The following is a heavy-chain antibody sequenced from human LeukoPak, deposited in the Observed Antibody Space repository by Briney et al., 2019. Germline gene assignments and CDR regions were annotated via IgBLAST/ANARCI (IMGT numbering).Heavy chain of an antibody. CDR2: ISDSGGAT. D-gene: IGHD3-10*01. CDR3: AKRGVVIRVILVGFHKQAYYFDS. CDR1: GVTLSNYG. V-gene: IGHV3-23*01. J-gene: IGHJ4*02. Sequence: PGGSLRLSCAVSGVTLSNYGMAWVRQAPGKGLEWVAGISDSGGATNYADSVKGRFTISRDNAKNTLYLQMSSLRAEDTAVYSCAKRGVVIRVILVGFHKQAYYFDSWGQGALVTVSS.